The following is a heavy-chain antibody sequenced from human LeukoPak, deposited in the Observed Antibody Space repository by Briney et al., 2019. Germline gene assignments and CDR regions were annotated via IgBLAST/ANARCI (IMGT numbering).Heavy chain of an antibody. J-gene: IGHJ4*02. D-gene: IGHD2-8*02. CDR2: IFPSGGEI. Sequence: PGGSLRLSSVASGFTFSTFAMIWVRQPPGKGLEWVSSIFPSGGEIHYADSVRGRFTISRDNSKSTLSLQMNSLRVEDTAIYYCATYRQVLLPFESWGQGTLVTVSS. CDR3: ATYRQVLLPFES. V-gene: IGHV3-23*01. CDR1: GFTFSTFA.